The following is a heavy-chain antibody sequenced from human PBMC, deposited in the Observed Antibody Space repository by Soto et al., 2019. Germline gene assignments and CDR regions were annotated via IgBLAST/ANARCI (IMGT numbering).Heavy chain of an antibody. D-gene: IGHD2-2*01. CDR1: GFPFRNFA. CDR2: ISNSGSST. CDR3: ARADLLWDSFAL. V-gene: IGHV3-23*05. J-gene: IGHJ4*02. Sequence: GGSLRLSCAASGFPFRNFAMAWVRQAPGKGLEWVSIISNSGSSTYHGDSVKGRFTTSRDNSKGTLSLHMRGVRIDDTAVYFCARADLLWDSFALWGQGTLVTVSS.